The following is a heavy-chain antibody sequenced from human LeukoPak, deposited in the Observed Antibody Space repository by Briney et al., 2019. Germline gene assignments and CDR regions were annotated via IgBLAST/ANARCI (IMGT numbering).Heavy chain of an antibody. CDR1: GGPITSSAYY. J-gene: IGHJ3*01. CDR2: IYNNGDT. Sequence: SETLSLTCTVSGGPITSSAYYWVWVRQSPGRGLEWLGSIYNNGDTYYNPSFGSRVTIAIETSKNQFSLKMTSVTAADAAAYYCTSRGFRLPLDAFDVWGQGTRVAVSS. V-gene: IGHV4-39*01. D-gene: IGHD5-24*01. CDR3: TSRGFRLPLDAFDV.